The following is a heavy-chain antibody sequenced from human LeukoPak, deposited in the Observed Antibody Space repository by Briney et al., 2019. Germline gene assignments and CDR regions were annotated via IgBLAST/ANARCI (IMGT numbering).Heavy chain of an antibody. Sequence: ASVKVSCKASGYTFTSYGISWVRQAPGQGLEWMGWISAYNDNTNYAQKLQGRVTMTTDTSTSTAYMELRSLRSDDTAVYYCARVYTGGSGWYHNWFDPWGQGTLVTVSS. CDR2: ISAYNDNT. V-gene: IGHV1-18*01. D-gene: IGHD6-19*01. CDR1: GYTFTSYG. CDR3: ARVYTGGSGWYHNWFDP. J-gene: IGHJ5*02.